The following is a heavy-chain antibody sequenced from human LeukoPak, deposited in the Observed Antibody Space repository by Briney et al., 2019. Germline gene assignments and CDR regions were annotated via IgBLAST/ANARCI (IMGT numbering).Heavy chain of an antibody. J-gene: IGHJ3*02. CDR2: ISGSGATT. D-gene: IGHD6-13*01. CDR1: GFTFTNYA. CDR3: ARPYSSTWDAFDI. V-gene: IGHV3-23*01. Sequence: GGSLRLSCAASGFTFTNYAMSWVRQAPGKGLEWVSGISGSGATTYYTDSAKGRFTISRDNPKKKLYLQMNSLRAEDTAVYYCARPYSSTWDAFDIWGQGTMVTVSS.